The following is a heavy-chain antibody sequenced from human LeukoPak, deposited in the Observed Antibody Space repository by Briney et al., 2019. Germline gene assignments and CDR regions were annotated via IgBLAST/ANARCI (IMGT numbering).Heavy chain of an antibody. J-gene: IGHJ4*02. CDR3: AKDKWWGASDH. CDR2: INGDATAT. Sequence: PGGSLRLSCAASGLSFSAHWMHWVRQAPGKGLVWVAQINGDATATNYAGSVKGRFTISRDNAKNTVHLQMSTLTAEDTAVYYCAKDKWWGASDHWGQGSLVTVSS. D-gene: IGHD2-8*01. V-gene: IGHV3-74*01. CDR1: GLSFSAHW.